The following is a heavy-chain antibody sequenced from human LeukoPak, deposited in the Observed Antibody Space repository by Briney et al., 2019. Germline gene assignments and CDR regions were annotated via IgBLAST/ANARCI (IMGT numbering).Heavy chain of an antibody. CDR2: IREDGGDI. J-gene: IGHJ1*01. V-gene: IGHV3-7*01. CDR3: VRDRGSGRPQTHEFFEH. Sequence: PGGSLRLSCAASGFTFTNYWMSWVRQAPGKGPEWVAMIREDGGDIYYVDSVKGRFTISRDNAKNSLFLQMNSLRAEDTAVYYCVRDRGSGRPQTHEFFEHWGQGTLVTVSS. D-gene: IGHD1-26*01. CDR1: GFTFTNYW.